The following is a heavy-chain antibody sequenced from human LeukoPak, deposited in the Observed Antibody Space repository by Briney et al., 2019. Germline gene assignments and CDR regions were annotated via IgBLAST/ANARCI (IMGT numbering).Heavy chain of an antibody. Sequence: PSETLSLTCTVSGDSISSYNYFWGWIRQPPGKGLEWVGSIYYRGNTYYNPSLKSRVTLSADTSKNQFSLRLSSMTAADRAVYFCARQSTKFSSGWVFDNWGQGALVTVSS. V-gene: IGHV4-39*01. J-gene: IGHJ4*02. CDR1: GDSISSYNYF. D-gene: IGHD6-19*01. CDR3: ARQSTKFSSGWVFDN. CDR2: IYYRGNT.